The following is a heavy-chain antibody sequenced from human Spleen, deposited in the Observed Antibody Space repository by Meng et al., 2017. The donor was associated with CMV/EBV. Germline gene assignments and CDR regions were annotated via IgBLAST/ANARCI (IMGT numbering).Heavy chain of an antibody. Sequence: ASVKVSCKASGYTFTSYGISWVRQAPGQGLEWVGWISAYNGNTNYAQKLQGRVTMTTDTSTSTAYMELRSLRSDDTAVYSCARGWDGIAAAGTYFDYWGQGTLVTVSS. J-gene: IGHJ4*02. D-gene: IGHD6-13*01. V-gene: IGHV1-18*01. CDR2: ISAYNGNT. CDR3: ARGWDGIAAAGTYFDY. CDR1: GYTFTSYG.